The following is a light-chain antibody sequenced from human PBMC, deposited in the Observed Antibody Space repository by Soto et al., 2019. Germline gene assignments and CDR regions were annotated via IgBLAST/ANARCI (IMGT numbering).Light chain of an antibody. CDR1: SGSIASNY. J-gene: IGLJ3*02. CDR2: EDN. V-gene: IGLV6-57*01. Sequence: NFMLTQPHSVSESPGKTVTISCTRSSGSIASNYVHWYQQRPGSSPTTVIYEDNQRPSWVPDRFSGSIDSSSNSASLTISGLKTEDEADYYCQSYDSSSWVFGGGTKLTVL. CDR3: QSYDSSSWV.